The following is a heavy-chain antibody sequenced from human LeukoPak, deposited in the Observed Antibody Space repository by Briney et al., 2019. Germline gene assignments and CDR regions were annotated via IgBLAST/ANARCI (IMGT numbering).Heavy chain of an antibody. CDR1: GFTFSSYG. D-gene: IGHD4-17*01. J-gene: IGHJ6*03. V-gene: IGHV3-33*06. Sequence: PGRSLKLSCAASGFTFSSYGMHWVRQAPGKGLEWVAVIWYDGSNKYYVDSVKGRFTISRDNSKNTLYLQMNSLRAEDTAVYYCAKTVSHYYYYMDVWGKGTTVTVSS. CDR2: IWYDGSNK. CDR3: AKTVSHYYYYMDV.